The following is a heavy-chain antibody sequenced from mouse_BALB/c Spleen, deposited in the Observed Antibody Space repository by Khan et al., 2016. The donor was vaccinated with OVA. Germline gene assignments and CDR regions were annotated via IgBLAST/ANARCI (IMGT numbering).Heavy chain of an antibody. J-gene: IGHJ4*01. Sequence: QIQLVQSGPELKKPGETVKISCKVSGYTFTNYGMNWVKQSPGKALKWMGWINTYTGEPKYAADFKGRIAFSLETSANTAFLQITNPKNDDTSTYSCTRPPSMSYTMDHWGQGTSVTVSS. CDR1: GYTFTNYG. CDR3: TRPPSMSYTMDH. CDR2: INTYTGEP. V-gene: IGHV9-3-1*01.